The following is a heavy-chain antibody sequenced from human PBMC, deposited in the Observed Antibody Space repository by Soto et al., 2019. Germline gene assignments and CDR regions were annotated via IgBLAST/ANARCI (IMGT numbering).Heavy chain of an antibody. V-gene: IGHV3-72*01. D-gene: IGHD1-26*01. CDR2: TRNKANSYTS. CDR1: GFTFCDYY. Sequence: GCLRLSRAASGFTFCDYYMDRGRQLPGKGLEWVGRTRNKANSYTSEYAPSVKGRFTISRHDSEDSMFLQLNSLKTEDTAVYYCARDTGGSYDFWGQGALVTVSS. J-gene: IGHJ4*02. CDR3: ARDTGGSYDF.